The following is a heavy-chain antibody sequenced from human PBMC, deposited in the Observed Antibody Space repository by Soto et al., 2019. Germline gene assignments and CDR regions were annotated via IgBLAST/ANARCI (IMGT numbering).Heavy chain of an antibody. CDR2: IKSNENGGTI. Sequence: EVQLVESGGGLVKPGESLRLSCVASGFTFASAWMNWVRQAPGKGLEWIGRIKSNENGGTIEYAAPIKDKCIISRDDLKNKLYLDIISLQAEDTGVYYCTLVAAIINGGQGTLVTVSS. J-gene: IGHJ4*02. V-gene: IGHV3-15*01. CDR1: GFTFASAW. D-gene: IGHD2-15*01. CDR3: TLVAAIIN.